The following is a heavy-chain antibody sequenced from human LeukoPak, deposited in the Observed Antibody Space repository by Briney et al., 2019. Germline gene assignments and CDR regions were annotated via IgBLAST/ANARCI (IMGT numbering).Heavy chain of an antibody. Sequence: SETLSLTCTVSGYFISSGYYWGWIRPPPGKGLQWIGSIHHSGSTYYNPSLKRRVTISVDTSKNQFSLKLSSVTAADTAVYYCARTSSSGLVGGYHFDYWGQGTLVTVSS. V-gene: IGHV4-38-2*02. CDR3: ARTSSSGLVGGYHFDY. CDR1: GYFISSGYY. J-gene: IGHJ4*02. CDR2: IHHSGST. D-gene: IGHD6-19*01.